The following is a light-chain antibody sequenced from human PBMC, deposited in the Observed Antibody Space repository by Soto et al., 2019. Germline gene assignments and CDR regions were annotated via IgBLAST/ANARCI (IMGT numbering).Light chain of an antibody. Sequence: DIVMTQSPATLSVSPGERATLSCRASQTIGSNLAWYQQKPGQTPRLLIFNASTRAAGIPTRFSGSGSGPELPLTINSLQSEYFAVYYCQQYDVWWTFGQGTKVDI. CDR2: NAS. V-gene: IGKV3-15*01. J-gene: IGKJ1*01. CDR1: QTIGSN. CDR3: QQYDVWWT.